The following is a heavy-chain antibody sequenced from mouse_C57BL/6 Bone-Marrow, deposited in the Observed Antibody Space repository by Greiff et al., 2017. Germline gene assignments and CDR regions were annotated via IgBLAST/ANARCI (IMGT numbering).Heavy chain of an antibody. V-gene: IGHV3-8*01. Sequence: EVKLVESGPGLARPSPTLSLPCSVTGYSITSDYWNWIRQFPGHKLEYMGYISYSGSTYYNPSLKSRIPITRETSKKQYYMQLNSVTTDETATYYGARAYLSKYDYAMVYRGQGSSVTVSS. CDR1: GYSITSDY. CDR2: ISYSGST. CDR3: ARAYLSKYDYAMVY. J-gene: IGHJ4*01. D-gene: IGHD2-5*01.